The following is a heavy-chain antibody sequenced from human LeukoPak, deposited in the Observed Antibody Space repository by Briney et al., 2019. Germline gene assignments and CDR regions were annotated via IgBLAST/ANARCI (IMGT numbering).Heavy chain of an antibody. J-gene: IGHJ5*02. D-gene: IGHD3-10*01. Sequence: GRSLRLSCAASGFTFDDYAMHWVRQAPGKGLEWVSGISWNSGSIGYADSVKGRFTISRDNAKNSLYLQMNSLRAEDTALYYCAKDGYGSGSFNWFDPWGQGTLVTVSS. CDR3: AKDGYGSGSFNWFDP. V-gene: IGHV3-9*01. CDR2: ISWNSGSI. CDR1: GFTFDDYA.